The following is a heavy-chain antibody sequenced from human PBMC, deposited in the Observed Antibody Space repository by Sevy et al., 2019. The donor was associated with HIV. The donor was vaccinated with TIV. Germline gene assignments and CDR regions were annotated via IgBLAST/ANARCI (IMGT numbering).Heavy chain of an antibody. J-gene: IGHJ4*02. CDR1: GFTIRTSG. V-gene: IGHV3-30*18. D-gene: IGHD3-10*01. Sequence: GGSLRLSCVTSGFTIRTSGMHWVRQSPGKGLEWVAIISYDEAHQNYADSVRGRFSISKDNSKNTLYLQMSSLKTEDTALYYCAKDYSAGITFVRGAYRARGDYFDYWGQGTQVTVSS. CDR3: AKDYSAGITFVRGAYRARGDYFDY. CDR2: ISYDEAHQ.